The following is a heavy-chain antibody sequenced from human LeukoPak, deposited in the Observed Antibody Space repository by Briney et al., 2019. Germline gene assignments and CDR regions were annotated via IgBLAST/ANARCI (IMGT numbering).Heavy chain of an antibody. CDR1: GFTFSSYS. CDR2: ISYDGSNK. V-gene: IGHV3-30*03. D-gene: IGHD2-15*01. CDR3: ARGAAVRTPPVDY. Sequence: GGSLRLSCAASGFTFSSYSMNWVRQAPGKGLEWVAVISYDGSNKYYADSVKGRFTISRDNAKNSLFLQMNSLRAEDTAVYYCARGAAVRTPPVDYWGQGTLVTVSS. J-gene: IGHJ4*02.